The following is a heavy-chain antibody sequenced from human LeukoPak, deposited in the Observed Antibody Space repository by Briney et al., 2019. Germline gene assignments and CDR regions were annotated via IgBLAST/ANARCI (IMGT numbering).Heavy chain of an antibody. J-gene: IGHJ3*01. D-gene: IGHD3-10*01. V-gene: IGHV4-4*02. CDR2: IYHSGST. CDR3: ARGGLVRGSLNSLTGFDF. Sequence: PSETLSLTCAVSGGSISSNNWWSWVRQPPGKGLEWIGEIYHSGSTYYNPSLKSRVTISVDTSKNQFSLHLNSVTPDDTALYYCARGGLVRGSLNSLTGFDFWGQGTMVTVSS. CDR1: GGSISSNNW.